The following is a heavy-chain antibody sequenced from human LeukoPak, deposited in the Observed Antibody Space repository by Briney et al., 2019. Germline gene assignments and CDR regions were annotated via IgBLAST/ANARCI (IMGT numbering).Heavy chain of an antibody. J-gene: IGHJ5*02. CDR2: IIPIFGTA. Sequence: SVKVSCKASGGTFSSYAISWVRQAPGQGLEWMGGIIPIFGTANYAQKFQGRVTITTDESTSTAYMELSSLRSEDTAVYYCARESTVTTTNTPNWFDPWGQGTLVTVSS. CDR1: GGTFSSYA. D-gene: IGHD4-11*01. CDR3: ARESTVTTTNTPNWFDP. V-gene: IGHV1-69*05.